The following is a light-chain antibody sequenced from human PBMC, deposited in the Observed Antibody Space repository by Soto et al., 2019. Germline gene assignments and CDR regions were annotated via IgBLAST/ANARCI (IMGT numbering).Light chain of an antibody. CDR1: QSISRQ. J-gene: IGKJ1*01. Sequence: DIQMTQSPSTLSASVGDRVSITCRASQSISRQLAWYQQKPGKAPNLLIYQASNFETGVPSRFTGSGSGTDFTLTISSLQPDYLATYYCLQYQSYWTFGQGTKVEVK. V-gene: IGKV1-5*03. CDR3: LQYQSYWT. CDR2: QAS.